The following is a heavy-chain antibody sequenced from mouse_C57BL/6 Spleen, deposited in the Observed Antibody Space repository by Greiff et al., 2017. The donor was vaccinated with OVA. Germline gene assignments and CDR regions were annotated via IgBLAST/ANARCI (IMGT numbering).Heavy chain of an antibody. CDR3: ARYTHHGPYYFDY. CDR2: IRNKANGYTT. J-gene: IGHJ2*01. CDR1: GFTFTDYY. V-gene: IGHV7-3*01. D-gene: IGHD1-2*01. Sequence: EVKLMESGGGLVQPGGSLSLSCAASGFTFTDYYMSWVRQPPGKALEWLGFIRNKANGYTTEYSASVKGRFTISRDNSQSILYLQMNALRAEDSATYYCARYTHHGPYYFDYWGQGTTLTVAS.